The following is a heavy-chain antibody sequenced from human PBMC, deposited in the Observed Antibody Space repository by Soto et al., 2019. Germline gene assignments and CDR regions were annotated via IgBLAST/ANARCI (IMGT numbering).Heavy chain of an antibody. D-gene: IGHD4-17*01. CDR2: ISYDGSNK. V-gene: IGHV3-30*14. Sequence: GGSLRLSCAASGFTFSSYAMHWVRQAPGKGLEWVAVISYDGSNKYYADSVKGRFTISRDNSKNSLYLQMNSLRAEDTAVYYCARRKPVTVTTPLFDYWGQGTLVNVSS. J-gene: IGHJ4*02. CDR1: GFTFSSYA. CDR3: ARRKPVTVTTPLFDY.